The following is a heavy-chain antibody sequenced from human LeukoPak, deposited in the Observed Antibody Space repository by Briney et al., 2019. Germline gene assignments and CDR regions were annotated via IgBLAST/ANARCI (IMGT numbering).Heavy chain of an antibody. J-gene: IGHJ4*02. Sequence: GGSLRLSCAASGFTFSSYAMSWVRQAPGKGLEWVSAISGSGGSTYYADSVKGRFTISRDNSKNTQYLQMNSLRAEDTAVYYCAKAPYCSGGSCYYFDYWGQGTLVTVSS. CDR1: GFTFSSYA. V-gene: IGHV3-23*01. CDR3: AKAPYCSGGSCYYFDY. D-gene: IGHD2-15*01. CDR2: ISGSGGST.